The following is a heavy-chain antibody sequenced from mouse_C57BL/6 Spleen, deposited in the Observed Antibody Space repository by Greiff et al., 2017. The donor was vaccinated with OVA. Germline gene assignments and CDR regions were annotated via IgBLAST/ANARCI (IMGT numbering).Heavy chain of an antibody. D-gene: IGHD2-5*01. J-gene: IGHJ3*01. CDR3: AREGYSNWFAY. CDR1: GYTFTSYW. V-gene: IGHV1-61*01. CDR2: IYPSDSET. Sequence: VQLQQPGAELVRPGSSVKLSCKASGYTFTSYWMDWVKQRPGQGLEWIGNIYPSDSETHYNQKFKDKATLTVDKSSSTAYMQLSSLTSEDSAVYYCAREGYSNWFAYWGQGTLVTVSA.